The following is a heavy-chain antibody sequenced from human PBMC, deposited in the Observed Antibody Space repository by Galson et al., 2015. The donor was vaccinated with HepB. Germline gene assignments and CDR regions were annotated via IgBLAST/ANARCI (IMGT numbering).Heavy chain of an antibody. CDR3: ALSRKLGINFDY. Sequence: PALVKPTQTLTLTCTFSGFSLSTSAVGVGWIRQPPGKALEWLALIYWNDDKRYSPSLKNRLTITKDTSKNQVVLTMTNMDPVDTGTYYCALSRKLGINFDYWGQGTLVTVSS. V-gene: IGHV2-5*01. CDR1: GFSLSTSAVG. CDR2: IYWNDDK. D-gene: IGHD7-27*01. J-gene: IGHJ4*02.